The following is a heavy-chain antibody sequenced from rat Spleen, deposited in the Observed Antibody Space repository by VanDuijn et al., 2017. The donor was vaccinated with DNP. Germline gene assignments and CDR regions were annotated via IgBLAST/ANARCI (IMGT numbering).Heavy chain of an antibody. V-gene: IGHV5-19*01. CDR2: ISPSGGST. J-gene: IGHJ4*01. CDR1: GFTFSNYG. CDR3: ARHLRWAGAMDA. D-gene: IGHD1-12*02. Sequence: EVQLVESGGGLVQPGRSLKLSCAASGFTFSNYGMHWIRQAPTKGLEWVASISPSGGSTYYRDSVKGRFTISRDNAKSTLYLQMDSLRSEDTATYYCARHLRWAGAMDAWGQGTSVTVSS.